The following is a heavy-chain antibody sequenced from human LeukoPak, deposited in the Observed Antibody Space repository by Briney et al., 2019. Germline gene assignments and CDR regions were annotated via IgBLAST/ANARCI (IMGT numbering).Heavy chain of an antibody. Sequence: GASVKVSCKASGYTFTSYDINWVRQATGQGLEWMGWMNPNSGNTGYAQKFQGRVTMTRNTSISTAYMELSSLRSEDTAVYYCARGAGATYYYYYRDVWGKGTTVTVSS. CDR2: MNPNSGNT. J-gene: IGHJ6*03. V-gene: IGHV1-8*01. CDR1: GYTFTSYD. CDR3: ARGAGATYYYYYRDV.